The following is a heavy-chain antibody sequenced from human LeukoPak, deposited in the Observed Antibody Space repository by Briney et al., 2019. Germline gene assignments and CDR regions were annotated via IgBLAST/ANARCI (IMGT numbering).Heavy chain of an antibody. D-gene: IGHD3-22*01. V-gene: IGHV4-4*07. CDR2: IYTSGST. J-gene: IGHJ3*02. CDR3: ARVDYYDSNGYYNHDSFDI. Sequence: SETLSLTCTVSGGSISTYYWSWIRQPAGKGLEWIGRIYTSGSTNYNPSLKSRVTMSVDTSKNQFSLKLSSVTAADTAMYCCARVDYYDSNGYYNHDSFDIWGQGTMVTVSS. CDR1: GGSISTYY.